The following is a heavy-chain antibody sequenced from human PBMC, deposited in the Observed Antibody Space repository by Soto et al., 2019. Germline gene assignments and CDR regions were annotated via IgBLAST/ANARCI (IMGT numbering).Heavy chain of an antibody. CDR3: ARGDYYDRRFDS. Sequence: PGGSLRLSCAASGFSFSSSLMNWVRQAPGKGLEWVADIKEDGSEKYYVDSLKGRFTISRDNAKNSLYLQMNSLRAEDTAVYYCARGDYYDRRFDSWGQGTLVTVSS. CDR1: GFSFSSSL. CDR2: IKEDGSEK. D-gene: IGHD3-22*01. V-gene: IGHV3-7*03. J-gene: IGHJ4*02.